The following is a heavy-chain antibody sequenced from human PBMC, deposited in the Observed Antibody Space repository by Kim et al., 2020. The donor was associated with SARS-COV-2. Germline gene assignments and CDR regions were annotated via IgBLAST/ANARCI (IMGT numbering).Heavy chain of an antibody. CDR1: GYTFTSYD. V-gene: IGHV1-8*01. CDR3: ARGLGYCTGGVCYIQPQIDY. D-gene: IGHD2-8*02. Sequence: ASVKVSCKASGYTFTSYDINWVRQATGQGLEWMGWMNPNSGNTGYAQKFQGRVTMTRNTSISTAYMELSSLRSEDTAVYYCARGLGYCTGGVCYIQPQIDYWGQGTLVTVSS. CDR2: MNPNSGNT. J-gene: IGHJ4*02.